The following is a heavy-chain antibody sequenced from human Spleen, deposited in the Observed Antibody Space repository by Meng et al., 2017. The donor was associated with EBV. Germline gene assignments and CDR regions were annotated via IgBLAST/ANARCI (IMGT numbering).Heavy chain of an antibody. CDR2: INTNTGKR. J-gene: IGHJ4*02. D-gene: IGHD3-10*01. V-gene: IGHV7-4-1*02. Sequence: QVQLWQAGSELNKPGAYMKVSCKASGYTVSDYGINWEGQAPGQGLEWMGWINTNTGKRTYAQGFTGRFVFSLDTSVTTAYLQISSLKAEDTAVYYCARELYSSGSFGWGQGTLVTVSS. CDR1: GYTVSDYG. CDR3: ARELYSSGSFG.